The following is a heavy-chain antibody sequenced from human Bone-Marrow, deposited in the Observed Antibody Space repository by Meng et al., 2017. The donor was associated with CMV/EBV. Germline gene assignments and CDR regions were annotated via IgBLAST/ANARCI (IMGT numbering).Heavy chain of an antibody. V-gene: IGHV3-30*04. CDR2: ISYDGSNK. D-gene: IGHD6-19*01. Sequence: GESLKISCAASGFTFSSYAMHWVRQAPGKGLEWVAVISYDGSNKYYADSVKGRFTISRDNSKNTLYLQMNSLRAEDTAVYYCAKDIYSSDTTTGFDYWGQGTLVTVSS. J-gene: IGHJ4*02. CDR1: GFTFSSYA. CDR3: AKDIYSSDTTTGFDY.